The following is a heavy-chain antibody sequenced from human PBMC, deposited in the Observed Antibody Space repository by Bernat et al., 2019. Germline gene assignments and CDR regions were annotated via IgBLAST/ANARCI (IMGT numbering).Heavy chain of an antibody. V-gene: IGHV3-49*04. CDR2: IRSKAYGGTT. Sequence: EVQLVESGGGLVQPGRSLRLSCTASGFTFGDYAMSWVRQAPGKGLEWVGCIRSKAYGGTTEYAASVKGRFTISRDDSKSIAYLQMNSLKTEDTAVYYCTRDNDFWSGYYPTIPFDYWGQGTLVTVSS. CDR3: TRDNDFWSGYYPTIPFDY. J-gene: IGHJ4*02. D-gene: IGHD3-3*01. CDR1: GFTFGDYA.